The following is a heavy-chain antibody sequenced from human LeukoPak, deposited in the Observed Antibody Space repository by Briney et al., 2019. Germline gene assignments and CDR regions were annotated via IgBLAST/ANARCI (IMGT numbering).Heavy chain of an antibody. CDR3: SREDCSGGTCYNSIDY. Sequence: GGSLRLSCAASGFTFNNYALSWVRQAPGMGLEWVANINPDGSEQYYLDSVRGRFTISRDNAKNSLYLLMNSLRAEDTAVYYCSREDCSGGTCYNSIDYWGQGTLVTVSS. D-gene: IGHD2-15*01. CDR2: INPDGSEQ. CDR1: GFTFNNYA. J-gene: IGHJ4*02. V-gene: IGHV3-7*01.